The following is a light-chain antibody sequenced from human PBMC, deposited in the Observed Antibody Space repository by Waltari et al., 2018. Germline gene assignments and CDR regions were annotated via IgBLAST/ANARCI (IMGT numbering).Light chain of an antibody. J-gene: IGKJ5*01. CDR1: HSVDTS. Sequence: EIVLTQSTATLSLSPGDRATLSCRASHSVDTSLAWYQQKLGQAPRLLIYDVFYRATGIPARFSGRGSGTDFTLTISSLEPEDFALYFCQQRRDWPITFGQGTRLEIK. V-gene: IGKV3-11*01. CDR2: DVF. CDR3: QQRRDWPIT.